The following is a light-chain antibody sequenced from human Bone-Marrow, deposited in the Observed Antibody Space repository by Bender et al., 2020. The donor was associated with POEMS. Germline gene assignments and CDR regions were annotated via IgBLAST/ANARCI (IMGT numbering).Light chain of an antibody. J-gene: IGLJ3*02. CDR2: SSH. CDR1: SSNIGRNT. Sequence: QSVLTQPPSASGTPGQRVTISCSGSSSNIGRNTVNWYQQLPGTAPKLLIYSSHRRPSEVPDRFSGSRSGTSASLAISGLQSEDEADYYCAVWDDSLNGWVFGGGTKLTVL. V-gene: IGLV1-44*01. CDR3: AVWDDSLNGWV.